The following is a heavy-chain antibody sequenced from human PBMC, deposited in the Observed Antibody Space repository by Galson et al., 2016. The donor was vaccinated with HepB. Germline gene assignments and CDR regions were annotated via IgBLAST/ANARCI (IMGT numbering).Heavy chain of an antibody. V-gene: IGHV3-23*01. D-gene: IGHD2-2*01. Sequence: SLRLSCAASGFTFNSYAMNWVRQAAGKGLEWVSLISGSGGIRHYADSVKGRFTISRDNSDNTGYLQMNSLRAGDTAVYYCAKDTNPGGYAPHDWGQGTLVSVSS. CDR3: AKDTNPGGYAPHD. CDR1: GFTFNSYA. CDR2: ISGSGGIR. J-gene: IGHJ4*02.